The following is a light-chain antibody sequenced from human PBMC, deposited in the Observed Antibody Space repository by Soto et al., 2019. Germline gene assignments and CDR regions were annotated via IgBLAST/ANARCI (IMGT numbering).Light chain of an antibody. J-gene: IGLJ2*01. V-gene: IGLV2-23*01. CDR2: EGS. Sequence: QSVLTQPASVSGSPGQSITISCTGTSSDVGSYNLVSWYQQHPGKAPKLMIYEGSKRPSGVSNRFSGSKSGNTASLTISGLHAEDEADYYFCSYAGSSVVFGGGTQLTVL. CDR1: SSDVGSYNL. CDR3: CSYAGSSVV.